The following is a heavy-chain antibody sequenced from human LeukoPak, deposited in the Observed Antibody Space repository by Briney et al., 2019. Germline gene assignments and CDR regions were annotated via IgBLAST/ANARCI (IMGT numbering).Heavy chain of an antibody. CDR1: GFTFSSYA. V-gene: IGHV3-30*03. CDR2: ISYDGSNR. CDR3: VRAGIAVAGPSDYFDY. J-gene: IGHJ4*02. Sequence: GGSLRLSCAASGFTFSSYAMSWVRQAPGKGLEWVAVISYDGSNRYYADSVKGRFTISRDNSKNTLYLQMNSPRAEDTAVYYCVRAGIAVAGPSDYFDYWGQGTLVTVSS. D-gene: IGHD6-19*01.